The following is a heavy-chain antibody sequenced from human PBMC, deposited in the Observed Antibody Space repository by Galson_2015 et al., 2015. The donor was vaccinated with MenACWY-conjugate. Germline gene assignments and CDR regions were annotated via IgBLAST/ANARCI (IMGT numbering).Heavy chain of an antibody. CDR3: AKFPQSGIAVAVLFDY. D-gene: IGHD6-19*01. CDR1: GFTFSSYA. J-gene: IGHJ4*02. CDR2: ISGSGGST. V-gene: IGHV3-23*01. Sequence: SLRLSCAASGFTFSSYAMSWVRQAPGKGLEWVSAISGSGGSTYYADSVKGRFTISRDNSKNTLYLQMNSLRAEDTAVYYCAKFPQSGIAVAVLFDYWGQGTLVTVSS.